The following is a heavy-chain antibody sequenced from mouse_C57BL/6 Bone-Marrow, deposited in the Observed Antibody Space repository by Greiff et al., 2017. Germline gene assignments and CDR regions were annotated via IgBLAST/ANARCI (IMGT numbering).Heavy chain of an antibody. V-gene: IGHV1-64*01. CDR3: AGTGTLDY. D-gene: IGHD4-1*01. J-gene: IGHJ2*01. CDR1: GYTFTSYW. Sequence: VQLQQPGAELVKPGASVKLSCKASGYTFTSYWMHWVKQRPGQGLEWIGMIHPNSGSTNYNETFKSKATLTVDKSSSTAYMQLSSLPSADSSVXSSAGTGTLDYWGQGTTLTVSS. CDR2: IHPNSGST.